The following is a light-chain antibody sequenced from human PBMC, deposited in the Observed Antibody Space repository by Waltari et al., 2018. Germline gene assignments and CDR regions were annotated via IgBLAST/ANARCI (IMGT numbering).Light chain of an antibody. V-gene: IGLV2-8*01. Sequence: QSALTQPPSASGSHGQSVTISCTGTTSDVGGYNYVSWYQQPQGKAPKLVIYEVTRRPSGVPDRFSCSKSGNTASLTVSGLQAEDEANYYCSSYAGSNNLGVFGGGTKLTVL. CDR1: TSDVGGYNY. CDR2: EVT. CDR3: SSYAGSNNLGV. J-gene: IGLJ3*02.